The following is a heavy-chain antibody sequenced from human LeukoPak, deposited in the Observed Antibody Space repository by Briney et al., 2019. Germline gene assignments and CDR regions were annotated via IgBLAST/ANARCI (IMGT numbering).Heavy chain of an antibody. V-gene: IGHV3-43*01. CDR1: GFTIDDYT. Sequence: PGGSLRLSCAASGFTIDDYTMHWVRQAPGKGLEWVSLINLDGGDTYYADSVKGRFTISRDNSKNSLYLQMNSLRTEDTALYYCVKDEDWGFSDWGQGTLVTVSS. J-gene: IGHJ4*02. CDR2: INLDGGDT. D-gene: IGHD7-27*01. CDR3: VKDEDWGFSD.